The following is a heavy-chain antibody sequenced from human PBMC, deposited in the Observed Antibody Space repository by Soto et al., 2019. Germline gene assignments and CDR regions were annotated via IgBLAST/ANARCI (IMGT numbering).Heavy chain of an antibody. CDR2: ISYDGSNK. J-gene: IGHJ4*02. CDR1: GFTFSSYV. Sequence: GGSLRLSCAASGFTFSSYVMHWVRQAPGKGLEWVAVISYDGSNKYYADSVNGRFTISRDNSKNTLYLQMNSLRAEDTAVYYCAKDLATSDYYDSSGYFDYWGQGTLVTVSS. CDR3: AKDLATSDYYDSSGYFDY. V-gene: IGHV3-30*18. D-gene: IGHD3-22*01.